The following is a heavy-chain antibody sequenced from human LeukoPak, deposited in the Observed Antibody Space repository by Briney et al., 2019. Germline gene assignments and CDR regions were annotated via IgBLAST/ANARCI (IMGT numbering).Heavy chain of an antibody. CDR1: GFTFSSYG. CDR2: INNDGSIT. J-gene: IGHJ4*02. CDR3: AKDLHYGSADY. V-gene: IGHV3-74*01. D-gene: IGHD3-10*01. Sequence: GRSLRLSCAASGFTFSSYGMHWVRQDPGKGLVWVSHINNDGSITNYADSVKGRFTISRGNAKNTLYLQMNSLRAEDTAVYYCAKDLHYGSADYWGQGTLVTVSS.